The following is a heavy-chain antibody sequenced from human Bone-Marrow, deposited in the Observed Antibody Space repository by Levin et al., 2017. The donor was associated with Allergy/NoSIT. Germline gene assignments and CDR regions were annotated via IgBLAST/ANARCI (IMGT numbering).Heavy chain of an antibody. CDR1: FFPFLIYS. D-gene: IGHD5-12*01. Sequence: LSFSSSFFPFLIYSMNWVRQAPGKGLNWVSSITSSSSYIYYADSVKGRFTITRDNAKNSLYLQMSSLRVEDTAVYYCARGLEYSGLPWGQGTLVTVSS. J-gene: IGHJ5*02. CDR3: ARGLEYSGLP. CDR2: ITSSSSYI. V-gene: IGHV3-21*01.